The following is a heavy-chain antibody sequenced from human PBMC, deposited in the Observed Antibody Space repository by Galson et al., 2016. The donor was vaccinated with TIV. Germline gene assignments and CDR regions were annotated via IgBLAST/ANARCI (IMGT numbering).Heavy chain of an antibody. V-gene: IGHV5-10-1*01. CDR3: ARESHTENWFDP. CDR1: RYRFTNYW. D-gene: IGHD2-21*01. Sequence: QSGAEVKKPGESLTISCKHSRYRFTNYWISWVRQMPGKGLEWMGRIAPSDAYTNYSPSFQGHVTISIDKSVNTAYLQWSALKASDTAVYYCARESHTENWFDPWGQGTLVIVSS. CDR2: IAPSDAYT. J-gene: IGHJ5*02.